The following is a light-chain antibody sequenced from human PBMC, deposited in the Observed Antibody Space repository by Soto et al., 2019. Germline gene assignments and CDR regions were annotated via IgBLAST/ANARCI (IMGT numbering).Light chain of an antibody. CDR1: QSVSSN. Sequence: IVMTQSPATLSVSPGERATLSCRASQSVSSNLAWYQQKPGQAPRLLIYGASTRATGIPARFSGSGSGTEFILTISSLQSEDFAVYYCQQYNNWPSTFGQGTRLEIK. CDR3: QQYNNWPST. CDR2: GAS. J-gene: IGKJ5*01. V-gene: IGKV3-15*01.